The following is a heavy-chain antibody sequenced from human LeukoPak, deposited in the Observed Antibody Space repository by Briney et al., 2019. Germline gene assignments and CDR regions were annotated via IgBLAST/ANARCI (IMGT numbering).Heavy chain of an antibody. CDR2: ISWNSGSI. CDR1: GFTFDDYA. D-gene: IGHD4-17*01. J-gene: IGHJ4*02. CDR3: AKGVTTLLG. Sequence: PGRSLRLSCAASGFTFDDYAMHWVRQAPGKGLEWVSGISWNSGSIGYADSVKGRFTISRDNAKNSLCLQMNSLRAEDTALYYCAKGVTTLLGWGQGTLVTVSS. V-gene: IGHV3-9*01.